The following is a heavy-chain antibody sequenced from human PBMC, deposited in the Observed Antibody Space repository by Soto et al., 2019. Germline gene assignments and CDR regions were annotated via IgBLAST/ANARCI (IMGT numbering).Heavy chain of an antibody. D-gene: IGHD3-3*01. CDR1: GFTFSSYG. V-gene: IGHV3-30*18. CDR3: AKPYRGLRFLEWLLPYYFDY. J-gene: IGHJ4*02. CDR2: ISYDGSNK. Sequence: PGGSLRLSCAASGFTFSSYGMHWVRQAPGKGLEWVAVISYDGSNKYYADSVKGRFTISRDNSKNTLYLQMNSLRAEDTAVYYCAKPYRGLRFLEWLLPYYFDYWGQGTLVTVSS.